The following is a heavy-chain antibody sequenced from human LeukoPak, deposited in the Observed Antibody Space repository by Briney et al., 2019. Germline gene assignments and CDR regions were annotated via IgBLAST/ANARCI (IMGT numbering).Heavy chain of an antibody. CDR2: ISSNGGST. Sequence: PGGSLRLSCAASGFTFSSYTMHWVRQAPGKGLEYVSAISSNGGSTYYANSVKGRFTISRDNSKNTLYLQMGSLRAEDMAVYYCARGMTHDNWGQGTLVTVSS. CDR1: GFTFSSYT. J-gene: IGHJ4*02. V-gene: IGHV3-64*01. CDR3: ARGMTHDN.